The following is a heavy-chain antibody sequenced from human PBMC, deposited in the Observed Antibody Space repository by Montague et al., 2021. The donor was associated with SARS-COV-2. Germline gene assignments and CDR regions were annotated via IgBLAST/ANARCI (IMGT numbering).Heavy chain of an antibody. Sequence: SETLSLTCAVYSGSFSGYYWSWIRQPPGKGLEWIGEINHSGSTNYNPSLKSRVTISVDTSKNQFSLKLSSVTAADTAVYYCARVRAVPAAMRIFSLGRSYYGIDVWGQGTTVTVSS. CDR1: SGSFSGYY. J-gene: IGHJ6*02. CDR2: INHSGST. V-gene: IGHV4-34*01. CDR3: ARVRAVPAAMRIFSLGRSYYGIDV. D-gene: IGHD2-2*01.